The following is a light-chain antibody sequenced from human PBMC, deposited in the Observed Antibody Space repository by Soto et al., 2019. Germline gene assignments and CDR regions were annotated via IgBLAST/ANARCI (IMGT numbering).Light chain of an antibody. J-gene: IGLJ1*01. V-gene: IGLV2-14*01. CDR1: SSDVGGYNY. CDR3: SSYTSSSTLEV. Sequence: QSALTQPASVSGSPGQSITISCTGTSSDVGGYNYVSWYQQHPGKAPKLMIYDVSNRPSGVSNRFSGSKSGNTASLTISGLQAEDEADYNCSSYTSSSTLEVFGTGTKLTVL. CDR2: DVS.